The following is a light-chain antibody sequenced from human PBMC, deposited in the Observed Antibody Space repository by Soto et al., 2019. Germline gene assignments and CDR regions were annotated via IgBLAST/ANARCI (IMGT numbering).Light chain of an antibody. CDR3: QQFGRSPPSWT. CDR1: QSVSSNY. J-gene: IGKJ1*01. CDR2: GAS. Sequence: ETVLTQSPGTLSLSPGERATLSCRASQSVSSNYLAWYQQKPGQAPRLLMYGASTRATGIPVRFSGSGSGTDFTLTISRLEPEDFAVYYCQQFGRSPPSWTFGQGTKVEIK. V-gene: IGKV3-20*01.